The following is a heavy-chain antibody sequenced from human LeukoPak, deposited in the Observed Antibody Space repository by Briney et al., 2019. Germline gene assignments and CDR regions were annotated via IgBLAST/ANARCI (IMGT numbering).Heavy chain of an antibody. D-gene: IGHD4-17*01. CDR2: INPSGGST. J-gene: IGHJ4*02. Sequence: ASVKVSCKASGYTFTSYYMHWVRQAPGQGLEWMGIINPSGGSTSYAQKFQGRVTMTWDTSTSTVYMELSSLRSEDTAVYYCARTSTVTPFDYWGQGTLVTVSS. CDR1: GYTFTSYY. CDR3: ARTSTVTPFDY. V-gene: IGHV1-46*01.